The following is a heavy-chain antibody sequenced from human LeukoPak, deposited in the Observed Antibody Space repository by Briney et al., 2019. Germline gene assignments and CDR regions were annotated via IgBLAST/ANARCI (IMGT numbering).Heavy chain of an antibody. CDR2: IIPIFGTA. CDR3: ARENSITIFGVVMDDYFDY. D-gene: IGHD3-3*01. V-gene: IGHV1-69*13. CDR1: GGTFSSYA. Sequence: GASVKVSCKASGGTFSSYAISWVRQAPGQGLEWMGGIIPIFGTANYAQKFQGRVTITADESTSTAYMELSSLRSEDTAVYYCARENSITIFGVVMDDYFDYWGQGTLVTVSS. J-gene: IGHJ4*02.